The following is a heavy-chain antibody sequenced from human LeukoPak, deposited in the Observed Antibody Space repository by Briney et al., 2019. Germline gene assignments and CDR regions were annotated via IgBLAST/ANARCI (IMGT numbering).Heavy chain of an antibody. CDR3: ARPSMDYGDYEAYFAY. CDR1: GVSISSSTYY. Sequence: SETLSLTCTVSGVSISSSTYYWAWIRQPPGKGLEWIASISNSGNIYFNPSLKSRVTISVDTSENHVSLRLSSATAADTAVYYCARPSMDYGDYEAYFAYWGQGTLVTVSS. J-gene: IGHJ4*02. V-gene: IGHV4-39*02. D-gene: IGHD4-17*01. CDR2: ISNSGNI.